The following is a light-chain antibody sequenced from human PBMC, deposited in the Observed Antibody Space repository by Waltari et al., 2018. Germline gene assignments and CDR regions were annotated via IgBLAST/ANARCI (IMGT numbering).Light chain of an antibody. Sequence: QSALTQPPSASGSPGQSVTIFCTGTSSDVGGYNSVSWYQQYPGQAPKLMIYEVSKRPSGVPDRFSGSKSGNTASLTVSGLQAEDEADYYCSSYTSGTTVVFGGGTKLTVL. CDR1: SSDVGGYNS. J-gene: IGLJ2*01. V-gene: IGLV2-8*01. CDR2: EVS. CDR3: SSYTSGTTVV.